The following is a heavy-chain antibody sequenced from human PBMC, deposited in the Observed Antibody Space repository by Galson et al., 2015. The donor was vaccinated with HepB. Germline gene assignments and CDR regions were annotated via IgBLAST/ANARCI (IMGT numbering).Heavy chain of an antibody. CDR3: ARRWYCSSSRCHREASYYFDN. CDR2: IYPGDSDT. Sequence: QSGAEVKKPGESLKISCKGSGYSFTNYWIGWVRQMPGKGLEWMGIIYPGDSDTRYSPSFQGQVTISADKSISTAYLQWSSLKASDTAMYYCARRWYCSSSRCHREASYYFDNWGQGTLVTVSS. J-gene: IGHJ4*02. D-gene: IGHD2-2*01. V-gene: IGHV5-51*01. CDR1: GYSFTNYW.